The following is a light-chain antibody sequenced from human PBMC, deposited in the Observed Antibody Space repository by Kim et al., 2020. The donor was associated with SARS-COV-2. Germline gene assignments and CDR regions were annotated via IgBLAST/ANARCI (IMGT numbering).Light chain of an antibody. CDR1: SSNIKNNT. CDR2: SDN. CDR3: AAWDDSLNGWV. V-gene: IGLV1-44*01. Sequence: GHRVTISCSGSSSNIKNNTVDWYQQLPGTAPKLLIYSDNQRPSGVPDRFSGSRSGTSASLAISGLHSEDEAYYYCAAWDDSLNGWVFGGGTQLTVL. J-gene: IGLJ3*02.